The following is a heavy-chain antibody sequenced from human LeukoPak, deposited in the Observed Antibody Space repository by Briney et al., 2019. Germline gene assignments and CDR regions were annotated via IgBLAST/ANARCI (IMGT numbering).Heavy chain of an antibody. Sequence: PGGSLRLSCAASGFTFTSYGMHWVRQAPGKGLEWVAFIRYDGSNKYYADSVKGRFTISRDNSKNTLYLEMNSLRAEDTAVYYCAKDFYNYYGSGTYYNGFQYWGQGTLVTVSS. V-gene: IGHV3-30*02. CDR3: AKDFYNYYGSGTYYNGFQY. CDR2: IRYDGSNK. J-gene: IGHJ4*02. D-gene: IGHD3-10*01. CDR1: GFTFTSYG.